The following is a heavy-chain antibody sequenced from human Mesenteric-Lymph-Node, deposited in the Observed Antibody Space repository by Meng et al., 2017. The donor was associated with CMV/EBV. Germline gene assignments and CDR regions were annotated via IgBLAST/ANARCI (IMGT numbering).Heavy chain of an antibody. CDR2: TNSTAKGYK. V-gene: IGHV6-1*01. CDR1: SNNSAS. D-gene: IGHD3-10*01. J-gene: IGHJ5*02. Sequence: SNNSASGMHRRRSPPGGREGWVRTNSTAKGYKDYAVSVKSRITINTDKSKNQFYLQLNSVTPEDTAVYYCARNVLLWFGESADNWFDPWGQGTLVTVSS. CDR3: ARNVLLWFGESADNWFDP.